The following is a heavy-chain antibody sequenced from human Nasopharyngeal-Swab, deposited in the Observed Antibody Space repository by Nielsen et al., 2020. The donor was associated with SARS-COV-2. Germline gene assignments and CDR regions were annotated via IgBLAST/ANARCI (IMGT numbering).Heavy chain of an antibody. J-gene: IGHJ4*02. CDR2: INSNSGGT. V-gene: IGHV1-2*06. D-gene: IGHD3-10*01. Sequence: SVKVSCKASGYTFTGYYMHWVRQAPGQGLEWMGRINSNSGGTNYAQKFQGRVTMTRDTSISTAYMELSRLRSDDTAVYYCARENRRGSGSRGPFDYWGQGTLVTVSS. CDR3: ARENRRGSGSRGPFDY. CDR1: GYTFTGYY.